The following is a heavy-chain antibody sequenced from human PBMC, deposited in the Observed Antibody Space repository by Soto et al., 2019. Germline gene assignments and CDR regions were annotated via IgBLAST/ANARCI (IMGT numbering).Heavy chain of an antibody. CDR3: ARDGTSRITIFGVVMRPYGMDV. CDR1: GGSISSSNW. J-gene: IGHJ6*02. D-gene: IGHD3-3*01. V-gene: IGHV4-4*02. Sequence: TSETLSLTCAVSGGSISSSNWWSWVRQPPGKGLEWIGEIYHSGSTNYNPSLKSRVTISVDKSKNQFSLKLSSVTAADTAVYYCARDGTSRITIFGVVMRPYGMDVWGQGTTVTVSS. CDR2: IYHSGST.